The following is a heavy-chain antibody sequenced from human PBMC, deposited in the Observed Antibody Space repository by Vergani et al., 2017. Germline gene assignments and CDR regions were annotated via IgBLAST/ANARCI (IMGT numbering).Heavy chain of an antibody. Sequence: EVQLVESGGGLVQPGGSLRLSCAASGFTVSSNYMSWVRQAPGKGLEWVSVIYSGGSTYYADSVKGRFTISRHNSKNTLYLQMNSLRAEDTAVYYCATVGGVGYGDRADFDYWGQGTLVTVSS. D-gene: IGHD4-17*01. V-gene: IGHV3-53*04. CDR1: GFTVSSNY. CDR2: IYSGGST. J-gene: IGHJ4*02. CDR3: ATVGGVGYGDRADFDY.